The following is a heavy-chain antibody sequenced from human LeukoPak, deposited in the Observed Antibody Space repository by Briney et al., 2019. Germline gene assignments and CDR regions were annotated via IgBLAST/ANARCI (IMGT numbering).Heavy chain of an antibody. D-gene: IGHD4-17*01. Sequence: GGSLRLSCAASGFNFSSYEMNWVRQAPGKGLEWVSYISSSGSTIYYADSVKGRFTISRDNAKNSLYLQMNSLRAEDTAVYYCARDYGDYLGYYYYGMDVWGQGTTVTVSS. V-gene: IGHV3-48*03. CDR3: ARDYGDYLGYYYYGMDV. J-gene: IGHJ6*02. CDR2: ISSSGSTI. CDR1: GFNFSSYE.